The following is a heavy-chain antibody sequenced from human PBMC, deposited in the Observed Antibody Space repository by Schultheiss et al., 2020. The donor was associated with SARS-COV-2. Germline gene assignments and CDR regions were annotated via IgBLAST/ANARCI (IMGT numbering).Heavy chain of an antibody. Sequence: ASVKVSCKASGYTFTSYGISWVRQAPGQGLEWMGWISAYNGNTNYAQKLQGRVTMTTDTSTSTAHMELRSLRSDDTAVYYCARDRGYGTARYGMDVWGQGTTVTVSS. D-gene: IGHD1-1*01. CDR1: GYTFTSYG. CDR3: ARDRGYGTARYGMDV. J-gene: IGHJ6*02. V-gene: IGHV1-18*01. CDR2: ISAYNGNT.